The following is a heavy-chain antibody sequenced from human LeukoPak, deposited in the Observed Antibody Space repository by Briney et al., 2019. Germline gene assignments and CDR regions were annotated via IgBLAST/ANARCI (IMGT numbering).Heavy chain of an antibody. CDR1: GDSVSSNSFA. V-gene: IGHV6-1*01. D-gene: IGHD2-2*01. CDR3: ARRLTQYDCFDP. CDR2: TYYRSTWYS. J-gene: IGHJ5*02. Sequence: SQTPSLTCAISGDSVSSNSFAWNWIRQSPSRGLEWLGRTYYRSTWYSDYAVSVRGRITVNPDTSKNQFSLHLNSVTPEDTAVYYCARRLTQYDCFDPWGQGILVTVSS.